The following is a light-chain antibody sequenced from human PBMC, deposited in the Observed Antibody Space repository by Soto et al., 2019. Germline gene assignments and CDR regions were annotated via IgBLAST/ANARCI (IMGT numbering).Light chain of an antibody. CDR2: AAS. CDR1: QAISSS. CDR3: QQLNDYRYT. V-gene: IGKV1-9*01. Sequence: DIQLTQSPSFLSASVGDRVTITCRASQAISSSLAWYQHNPGKAPKLLIYAASTLQNGVPSSFSGSGSGTAFTLTSSSLQPEDFATYYWQQLNDYRYTFGQGTKVEIK. J-gene: IGKJ2*01.